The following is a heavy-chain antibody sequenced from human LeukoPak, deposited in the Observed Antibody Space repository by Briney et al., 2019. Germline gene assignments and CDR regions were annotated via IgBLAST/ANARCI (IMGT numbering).Heavy chain of an antibody. Sequence: SQTLSLTCTVSGGSISSGDYYWSWIRQPPGKGLEWIGYIYHSGSTYYNPSLKSRVTISVDRSKNQFSLKLSSVTAADTAVYYCVSNYHLFMRYFDYWGQGTLVTVSS. J-gene: IGHJ4*02. CDR3: VSNYHLFMRYFDY. CDR2: IYHSGST. CDR1: GGSISSGDYY. D-gene: IGHD1-7*01. V-gene: IGHV4-30-2*01.